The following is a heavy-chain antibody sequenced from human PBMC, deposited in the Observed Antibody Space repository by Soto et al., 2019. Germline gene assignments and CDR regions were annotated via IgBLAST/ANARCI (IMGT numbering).Heavy chain of an antibody. J-gene: IGHJ6*02. CDR2: KWYDGSNK. Sequence: QVQLVESGGGVVQPGGSLRLSCKPSGFTFNTYGMHWVRQAPGKGLEGVAIKWYDGSNKYYADSVKGRFTISRDNSKNTLYLQMNSLRAEDTALYYCARADCTGAYCYSWPFNYGVDVWGQGTTVTVSS. D-gene: IGHD2-15*01. V-gene: IGHV3-33*08. CDR3: ARADCTGAYCYSWPFNYGVDV. CDR1: GFTFNTYG.